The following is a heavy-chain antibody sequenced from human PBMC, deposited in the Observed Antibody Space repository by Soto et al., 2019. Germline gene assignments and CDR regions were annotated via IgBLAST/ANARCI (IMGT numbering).Heavy chain of an antibody. V-gene: IGHV3-33*01. J-gene: IGHJ4*02. CDR2: IWYDGSNK. Sequence: PGGSLRLSCAASGFTFSSYGMHWVRQAPGKGLEWVAVIWYDGSNKYYADSVKGRFTISRDNSKNTLYLQMNSLRAEDTAVYYCARGPGYYYDSSGYYSDFDSWGQGTLVTVSS. CDR1: GFTFSSYG. CDR3: ARGPGYYYDSSGYYSDFDS. D-gene: IGHD3-22*01.